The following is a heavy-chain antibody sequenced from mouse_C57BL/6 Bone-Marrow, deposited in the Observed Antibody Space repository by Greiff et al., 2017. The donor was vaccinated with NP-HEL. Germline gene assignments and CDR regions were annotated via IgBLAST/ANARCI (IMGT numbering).Heavy chain of an antibody. Sequence: VQLQQPVAALVPPGASVQVSCKASGYTFPSYWMHWVQQRPGQGLEWIGRIHPSDSDTNSNQKFKGKATLTVDKSSSTAYMQLSSLTSEDSAVYYCAIETCLEGPWFAYWGQGTLVTVSA. CDR2: IHPSDSDT. J-gene: IGHJ3*01. CDR3: AIETCLEGPWFAY. D-gene: IGHD2-10*02. CDR1: GYTFPSYW. V-gene: IGHV1-74*01.